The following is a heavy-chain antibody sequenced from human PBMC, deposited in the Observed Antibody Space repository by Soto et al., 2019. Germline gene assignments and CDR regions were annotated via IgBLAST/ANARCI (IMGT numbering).Heavy chain of an antibody. CDR1: GGTFNNFA. J-gene: IGHJ6*02. V-gene: IGHV1-69*01. CDR3: ATATISPVSATLYHYGMDI. CDR2: IMPVFHTT. Sequence: QVQLVQSGAEVKKPGSSVKVSCQASGGTFNNFAFTWVRQAPGQGLEWLGGIMPVFHTTNIAQTFQDRMTVTADDFTTTVYMEMTSLRYDDTAVYYCATATISPVSATLYHYGMDILGQGTTVTVSS. D-gene: IGHD6-25*01.